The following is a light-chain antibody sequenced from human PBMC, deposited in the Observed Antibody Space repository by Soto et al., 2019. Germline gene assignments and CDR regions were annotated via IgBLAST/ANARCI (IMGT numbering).Light chain of an antibody. J-gene: IGKJ4*01. Sequence: IALTQSPGTLSLSPGERATLSWRASQSLGIDSLAWYQQKGGLPPRLLMYAASTRATGIPDRISGSGSGTVFTLTISRLDPEDFAVYYCQHYGSFNTFGGGTKVDIK. CDR2: AAS. CDR1: QSLGIDS. V-gene: IGKV3-20*01. CDR3: QHYGSFNT.